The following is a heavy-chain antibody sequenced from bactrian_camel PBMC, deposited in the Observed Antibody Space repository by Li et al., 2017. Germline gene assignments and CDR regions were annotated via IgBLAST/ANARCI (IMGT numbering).Heavy chain of an antibody. CDR3: AADHVLRCFSGSPSRY. CDR1: GYTSFIDC. J-gene: IGHJ4*01. V-gene: IGHV3S53*01. D-gene: IGHD3*01. CDR2: MASGGTT. Sequence: HVQLVESGGGSVQAGGSLRLSCTYSGYTSFIDCLGWIRQAPGKGPEGVATMASGGTTNYADSVKGRFTISEDNAKNTLYLQMNSLKPEDTAMYYCAADHVLRCFSGSPSRYWGQGTQVTVS.